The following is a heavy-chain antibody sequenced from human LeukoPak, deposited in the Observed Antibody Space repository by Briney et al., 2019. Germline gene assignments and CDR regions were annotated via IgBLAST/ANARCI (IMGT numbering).Heavy chain of an antibody. CDR3: ARASTTVPNLLDY. J-gene: IGHJ4*02. D-gene: IGHD4-17*01. Sequence: GGSLRLSCAASGFSFSRYWMHWVRQAPGKGLMWVSRIKGDGSDTLYADSVKGRFTISRDNSKNTLYLQTSSLGVDDTAVYYCARASTTVPNLLDYWGQGALVSVSS. V-gene: IGHV3-74*01. CDR2: IKGDGSDT. CDR1: GFSFSRYW.